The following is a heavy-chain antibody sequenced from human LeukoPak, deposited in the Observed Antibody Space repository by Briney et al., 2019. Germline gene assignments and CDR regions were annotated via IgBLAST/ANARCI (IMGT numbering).Heavy chain of an antibody. CDR1: GFTFSSYW. CDR3: AGGISATGGG. D-gene: IGHD6-13*01. CDR2: INSDGSIT. J-gene: IGHJ3*01. V-gene: IGHV3-74*01. Sequence: GGSLRLSCTASGFTFSSYWMSWVRQAPGKGLVWVSRINSDGSITTYADSVKGRFTISRDNAKNTLYLQMNSLRAEDTAVYYCAGGISATGGGWGQGTMVTVSS.